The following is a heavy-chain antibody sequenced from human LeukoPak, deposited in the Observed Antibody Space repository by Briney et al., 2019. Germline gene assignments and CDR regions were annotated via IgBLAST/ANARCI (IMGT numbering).Heavy chain of an antibody. V-gene: IGHV6-1*01. Sequence: SQTLSLTCAISGDSVSSNSAAWNWIRQSPSRGLEWLGRTYYRSKWYNDYAVSVKSRITINPDTSKNQFSLQLNSVTPEDTAVYYCARSDTSSGWSGDAFDIWGQGTMVTVSS. CDR3: ARSDTSSGWSGDAFDI. J-gene: IGHJ3*02. CDR2: TYYRSKWYN. D-gene: IGHD6-19*01. CDR1: GDSVSSNSAA.